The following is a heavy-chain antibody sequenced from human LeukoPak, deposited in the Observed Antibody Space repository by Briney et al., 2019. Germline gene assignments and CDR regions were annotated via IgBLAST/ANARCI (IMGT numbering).Heavy chain of an antibody. V-gene: IGHV3-21*01. Sequence: PGGSLRLSCAASGFTFSSYSMNWVRQAPGKGLEWASSISSSSSYIYYADSVKGRFTISRDNAKNSLYLQMNSLRAEDTAVYYCARETYYDFWSGYYLLDYWGQGTLVTVSS. CDR2: ISSSSSYI. J-gene: IGHJ4*02. CDR3: ARETYYDFWSGYYLLDY. CDR1: GFTFSSYS. D-gene: IGHD3-3*01.